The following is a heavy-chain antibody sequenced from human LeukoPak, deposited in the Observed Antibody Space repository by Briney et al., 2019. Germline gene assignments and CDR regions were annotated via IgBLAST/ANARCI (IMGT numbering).Heavy chain of an antibody. CDR2: INSDGSAT. CDR3: ASDSPYYGMDV. Sequence: PGGSLRLSCAASGFPFSSYWMHWVRQVPGKGLLWVSRINSDGSATIYADSVRGRFTISRDNAKNTPYLQMSGLRVEDTAVYHCASDSPYYGMDVWGQGTTVTVSS. J-gene: IGHJ6*02. CDR1: GFPFSSYW. V-gene: IGHV3-74*01.